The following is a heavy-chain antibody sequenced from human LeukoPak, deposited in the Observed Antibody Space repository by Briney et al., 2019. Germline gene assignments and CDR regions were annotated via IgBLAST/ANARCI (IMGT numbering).Heavy chain of an antibody. Sequence: ASVKVSCKASGYTFTSYVIRWVRQAPGQGLEWRGGISAYNGNTNYAQKLQGRVTMTTDTSTSTAYMELRSLRSDDTAVYYCARVESRTLAVAGLDYWGQGTLVTVSS. CDR1: GYTFTSYV. CDR2: ISAYNGNT. D-gene: IGHD6-19*01. J-gene: IGHJ4*02. CDR3: ARVESRTLAVAGLDY. V-gene: IGHV1-18*01.